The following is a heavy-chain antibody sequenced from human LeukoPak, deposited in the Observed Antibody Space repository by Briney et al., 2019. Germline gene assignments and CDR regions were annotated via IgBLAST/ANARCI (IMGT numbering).Heavy chain of an antibody. D-gene: IGHD2-2*01. CDR1: GYSFTSYW. CDR3: AYQSQYQLPPTEAFDI. CDR2: IYPGDSDT. V-gene: IGHV5-51*01. J-gene: IGHJ3*02. Sequence: GESLKISCKGSGYSFTSYWIGWVRQMPGEGLEWMGIIYPGDSDTRYSPSFQGQVTISADKSISTAYLQWSSLKASDTAMYYCAYQSQYQLPPTEAFDIWGQGTMVTVSS.